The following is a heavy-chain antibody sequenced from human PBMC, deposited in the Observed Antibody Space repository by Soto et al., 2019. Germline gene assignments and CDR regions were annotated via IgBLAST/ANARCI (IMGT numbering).Heavy chain of an antibody. CDR3: IGTYSGSSMRFDY. D-gene: IGHD5-12*01. J-gene: IGHJ4*02. CDR2: VKSKTDGGTI. CDR1: GFTFSNAW. V-gene: IGHV3-15*01. Sequence: VQLVESGGGLVKPGGSLRLSCAAPGFTFSNAWMTWVRQAPGKGLEWVGRVKSKTDGGTIDYAAPVKDRFTISRDDSKNTLYLQMNSLKTEDTAVYYCIGTYSGSSMRFDYWGQGTLVTVSS.